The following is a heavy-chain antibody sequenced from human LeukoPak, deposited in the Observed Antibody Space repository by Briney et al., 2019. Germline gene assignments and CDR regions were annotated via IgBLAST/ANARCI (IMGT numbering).Heavy chain of an antibody. CDR3: TTTGGRDGDF. CDR1: GYTFTDYY. V-gene: IGHV3-11*01. Sequence: GGSLRLSCAASGYTFTDYYMTWLRQAPGEGPEWLSLIDPSGNNAYYADSVKGRFTISRDNAKNSLYLQMNGLRVEDTAVYYCTTTGGRDGDFWGQGTLVTVSS. J-gene: IGHJ4*02. D-gene: IGHD5-24*01. CDR2: IDPSGNNA.